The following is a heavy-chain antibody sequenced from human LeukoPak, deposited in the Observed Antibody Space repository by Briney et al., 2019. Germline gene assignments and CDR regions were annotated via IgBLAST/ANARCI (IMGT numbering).Heavy chain of an antibody. J-gene: IGHJ3*02. D-gene: IGHD2-2*01. CDR3: ARGVRYHFDAFDI. Sequence: SETLSLTCTVSGGSISSSYWSWIRQPPGKGLEWIGYIHYSGNTNYNPSLKSRVTISVDTSKNQFSLKLSSVTAADTAVYYCARGVRYHFDAFDIWGQGTMVTVSS. V-gene: IGHV4-59*01. CDR2: IHYSGNT. CDR1: GGSISSSY.